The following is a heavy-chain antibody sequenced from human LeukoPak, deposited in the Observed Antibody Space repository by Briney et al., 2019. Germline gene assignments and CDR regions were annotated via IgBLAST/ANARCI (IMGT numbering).Heavy chain of an antibody. CDR1: GFTFSSYG. V-gene: IGHV3-33*01. CDR2: IWYDGSNK. Sequence: HPGGSLRLSCAASGFTFSSYGMHWVRQAPGKGLEWVAVIWYDGSNKYYADSVKGRFTISRDNSKNTLYLQMNSLRAEDTAVYYCARNYYDSSSSDAFDIWGQGTMVTVSS. CDR3: ARNYYDSSSSDAFDI. J-gene: IGHJ3*02. D-gene: IGHD3-22*01.